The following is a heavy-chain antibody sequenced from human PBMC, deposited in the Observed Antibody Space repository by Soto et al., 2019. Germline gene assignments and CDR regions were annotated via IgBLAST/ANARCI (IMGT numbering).Heavy chain of an antibody. CDR3: AREGTGTTPIRGMDV. D-gene: IGHD1-7*01. V-gene: IGHV1-3*01. Sequence: QVQLVQSGAEVKKPGASVKVSCKASGYTFTSYAVHWVRQAPGQRLEWMGWINAGNGNTKYSQKFQGRVTITRDTSASTAYMELSSLRSEDTAVYYCAREGTGTTPIRGMDVWGQGTTVTVSS. CDR2: INAGNGNT. J-gene: IGHJ6*02. CDR1: GYTFTSYA.